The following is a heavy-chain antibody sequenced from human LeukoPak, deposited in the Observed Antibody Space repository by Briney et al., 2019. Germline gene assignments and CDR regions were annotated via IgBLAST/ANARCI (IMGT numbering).Heavy chain of an antibody. V-gene: IGHV3-21*06. Sequence: GGSLRLSCEASGFTFNTYSMNWARRAPGKGLEWVSSIDSSGGYMFYADSVKGRFIISRDNAKDSLYLQMNSLRVEDTAVYYCARGGGESSSGQLFDYWGQGTLVTVSS. CDR3: ARGGGESSSGQLFDY. CDR1: GFTFNTYS. D-gene: IGHD6-19*01. J-gene: IGHJ4*02. CDR2: IDSSGGYM.